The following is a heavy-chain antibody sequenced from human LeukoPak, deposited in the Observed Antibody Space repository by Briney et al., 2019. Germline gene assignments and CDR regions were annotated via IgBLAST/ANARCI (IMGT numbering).Heavy chain of an antibody. V-gene: IGHV4-59*11. J-gene: IGHJ6*03. Sequence: PSETLSLTGTVSGGSISGHYWSWIRQPPGKGLGWIGDIYYSGSTNYNPSLRSRVAISVDTSKNQFSLELSSVTAADTAVYYCARLHADTTLTPYYYYIYVWGKGTTVTVSS. D-gene: IGHD1-1*01. CDR3: ARLHADTTLTPYYYYIYV. CDR1: GGSISGHY. CDR2: IYYSGST.